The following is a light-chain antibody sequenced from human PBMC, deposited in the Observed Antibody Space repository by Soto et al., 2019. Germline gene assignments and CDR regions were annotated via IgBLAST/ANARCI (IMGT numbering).Light chain of an antibody. CDR3: QQYYSTLFT. Sequence: DIVMTQSPDSLAVSLGEQATINCKSSQSVLYSPNNKNYLAWYQQKPGQPPKLLIYWASTRESGVPDRFSGSGSGTDFTLTISSLQAEDVAVYYCQQYYSTLFTFGPGTKVDIK. V-gene: IGKV4-1*01. CDR1: QSVLYSPNNKNY. CDR2: WAS. J-gene: IGKJ3*01.